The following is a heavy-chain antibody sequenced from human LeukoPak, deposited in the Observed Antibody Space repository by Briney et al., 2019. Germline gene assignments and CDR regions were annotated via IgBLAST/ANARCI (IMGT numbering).Heavy chain of an antibody. CDR2: INHSGST. D-gene: IGHD6-13*01. CDR1: GGSFSGYY. CDR3: ARPEGGSLAAAFGY. V-gene: IGHV4-34*01. J-gene: IGHJ4*02. Sequence: SETLSLTCAVYGGSFSGYYWSWIRQPPGKGLEWIGEINHSGSTNYNPSLKSRVTISVDTSKNQFSLKLSSVTAADTAVYYCARPEGGSLAAAFGYWGQGTLVTVSS.